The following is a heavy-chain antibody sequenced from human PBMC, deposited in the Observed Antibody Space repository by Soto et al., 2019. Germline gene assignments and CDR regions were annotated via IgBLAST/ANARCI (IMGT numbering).Heavy chain of an antibody. Sequence: SETLFLTCTVSGDSISTFYWSWIRQPPGKGLEWIGYIYYTGSTNYNPSLKSRVTMSVDTSKKQFSLKLTSVNAADTAVYYCARQRGNYFDYWGEGSLVTVSS. D-gene: IGHD3-10*01. J-gene: IGHJ4*02. CDR1: GDSISTFY. CDR3: ARQRGNYFDY. V-gene: IGHV4-59*01. CDR2: IYYTGST.